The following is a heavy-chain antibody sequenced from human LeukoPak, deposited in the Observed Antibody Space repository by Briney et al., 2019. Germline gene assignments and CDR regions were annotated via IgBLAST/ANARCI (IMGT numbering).Heavy chain of an antibody. D-gene: IGHD3-9*01. J-gene: IGHJ1*01. CDR3: ASAPIGYYDILTGYPIGAEYFQH. V-gene: IGHV4-61*02. CDR1: GGSISSGSYY. CDR2: IYTSGGT. Sequence: PSQTLSLTCTVSGGSISSGSYYWSWIRQPAGKGLEWIGRIYTSGGTNYNPSLKSRVTISVDTSKNQFSLKLSSVTAADTAVYYCASAPIGYYDILTGYPIGAEYFQHWGQGTLVTVSS.